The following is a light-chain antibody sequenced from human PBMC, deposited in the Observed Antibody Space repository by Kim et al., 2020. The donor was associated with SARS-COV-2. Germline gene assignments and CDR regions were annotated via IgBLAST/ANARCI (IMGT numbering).Light chain of an antibody. J-gene: IGLJ3*02. CDR1: SSAVGDYP. Sequence: GQRVTSSCSGSSSAVGDYPVSWYQHLPGMAPKLIIYGDDQRPSGVPDRFSGSKAGTSASLAISGLQPGDDGDYFCATWDDSLYGRVFGGGTQLTVL. CDR3: ATWDDSLYGRV. V-gene: IGLV1-44*01. CDR2: GDD.